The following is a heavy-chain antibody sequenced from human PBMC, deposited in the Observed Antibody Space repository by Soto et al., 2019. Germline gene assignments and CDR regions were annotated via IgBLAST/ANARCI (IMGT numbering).Heavy chain of an antibody. CDR1: GYTFTGYY. D-gene: IGHD2-2*01. CDR2: INPNSGGT. Sequence: ASVKVSWKASGYTFTGYYMHWVRQAPGQGLERMGWINPNSGGTNYEQQFQGWVTMTRDTSLSTAYMELSRLRSDDTAAYYCARHESTSLYHSPYAMDFWRPATLVTLFS. J-gene: IGHJ6*02. V-gene: IGHV1-2*04. CDR3: ARHESTSLYHSPYAMDF.